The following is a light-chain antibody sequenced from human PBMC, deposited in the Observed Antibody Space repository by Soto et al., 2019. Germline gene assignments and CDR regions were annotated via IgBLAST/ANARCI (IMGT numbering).Light chain of an antibody. J-gene: IGKJ5*01. V-gene: IGKV3-20*01. CDR2: GAS. CDR3: QQYGSSPEIF. CDR1: QSVSSSY. Sequence: EIVLTQSPGTLSLSPGERATLSCLASQSVSSSYLAWYQQKPGQAPRLLIYGASSRATGIPDRFSGSGSGTDFTLTISRLEPEDFAVYYCQQYGSSPEIFFGQGTRLEIK.